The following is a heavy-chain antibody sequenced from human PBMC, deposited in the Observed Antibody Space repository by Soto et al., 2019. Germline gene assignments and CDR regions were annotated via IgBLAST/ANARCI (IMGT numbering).Heavy chain of an antibody. V-gene: IGHV1-8*01. D-gene: IGHD3-16*02. CDR2: MNANSGNT. CDR1: GYTFTSYD. Sequence: ASVKVSCKASGYTFTSYDINWVRQATGQGLEWMGWMNANSGNTAYAQKFQGRVTMTKDTSTNTAFMELTSLRSDDTAVYYCARPHDYIWGSYRTIQSYGMDVWGQGTTVTVSS. CDR3: ARPHDYIWGSYRTIQSYGMDV. J-gene: IGHJ6*02.